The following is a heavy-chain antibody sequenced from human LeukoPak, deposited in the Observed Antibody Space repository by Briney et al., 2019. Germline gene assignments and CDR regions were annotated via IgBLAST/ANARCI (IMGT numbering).Heavy chain of an antibody. J-gene: IGHJ6*03. CDR1: GYSFTSYW. V-gene: IGHV5-51*01. CDR2: IYPGDSDA. D-gene: IGHD2-15*01. CDR3: ARIAPATSSARDHYYYYYYMDV. Sequence: GESLKISCKGSGYSFTSYWIGWVRQMPGKGLKWMGIIYPGDSDARYSPSFQGQVTISADKSISTAYLQWSSLKASDTAMYYCARIAPATSSARDHYYYYYYMDVWGKGTTVTVSS.